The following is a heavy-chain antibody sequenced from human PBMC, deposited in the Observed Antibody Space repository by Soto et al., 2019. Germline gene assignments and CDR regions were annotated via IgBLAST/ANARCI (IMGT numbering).Heavy chain of an antibody. CDR1: GFTFSGSA. D-gene: IGHD5-12*01. CDR2: IRSKANSYAT. CDR3: ALGYSGYDSRYYYYMDV. J-gene: IGHJ6*03. Sequence: GGSLRLSCAASGFTFSGSAMHWVRQASGKGLEWVGRIRSKANSYATAYAASVKGRFTISRDDSKNTAYLQMNSLKTEDTAVYYCALGYSGYDSRYYYYMDVWGKGTTVTVSS. V-gene: IGHV3-73*01.